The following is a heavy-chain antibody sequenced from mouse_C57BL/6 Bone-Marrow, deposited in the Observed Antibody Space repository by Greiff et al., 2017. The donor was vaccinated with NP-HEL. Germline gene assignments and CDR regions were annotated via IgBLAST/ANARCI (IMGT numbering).Heavy chain of an antibody. CDR1: GYTFTSYW. Sequence: QVQLQQPGAELVMPGASVKLSCKASGYTFTSYWMHWVKQRPGQGLEWIGEIDPSDSYTNYNQKFKGKSTLTVDKSSSTAYMQLSSLTSEDSAVYYCARYEGWLPCDYWGQGTTLTVSS. V-gene: IGHV1-69*01. CDR3: ARYEGWLPCDY. D-gene: IGHD2-3*01. J-gene: IGHJ2*01. CDR2: IDPSDSYT.